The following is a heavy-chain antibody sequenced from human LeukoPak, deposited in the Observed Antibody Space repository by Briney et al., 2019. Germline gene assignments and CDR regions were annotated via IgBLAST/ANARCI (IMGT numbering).Heavy chain of an antibody. V-gene: IGHV4-59*01. J-gene: IGHJ3*02. Sequence: SETLSLTCTVSGGSISSYYWSWLRQPPGKGLEWIGYIYYSGSTNYNPSLKSRVTISVDTSKNQFSLKVNSVTAADTAVYYCARVTYYYDSSGYAFDIWGQGTMVTVSS. CDR2: IYYSGST. CDR1: GGSISSYY. D-gene: IGHD3-22*01. CDR3: ARVTYYYDSSGYAFDI.